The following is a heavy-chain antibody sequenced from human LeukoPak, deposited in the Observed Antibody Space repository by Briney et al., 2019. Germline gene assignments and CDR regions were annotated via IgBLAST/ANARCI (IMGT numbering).Heavy chain of an antibody. J-gene: IGHJ4*02. CDR3: AKGHHILVVAAIDY. V-gene: IGHV3-33*06. CDR1: GFRFSLFG. D-gene: IGHD2-15*01. CDR2: IWSDSSYI. Sequence: GGSLRLSCAASGFRFSLFGMHWVRQEPGKGLDWVAVIWSDSSYIYYADSVKGRFTISRDNSKNTLYLQMNSLRAEDTAVYYCAKGHHILVVAAIDYWGQGTLVTVSS.